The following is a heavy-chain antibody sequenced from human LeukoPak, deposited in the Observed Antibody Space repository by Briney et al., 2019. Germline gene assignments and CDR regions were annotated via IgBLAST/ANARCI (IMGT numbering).Heavy chain of an antibody. Sequence: PGGSLRLSCAASGFTFSSYSMNWVRQAPGKRLEWVAVISYDGSNKYYADSVEGRFTISRDNSKNTLYLQMNSLRAEDTAVYYCAKDRYYYDSSGPDYWGQGTLVTVSS. CDR1: GFTFSSYS. CDR2: ISYDGSNK. CDR3: AKDRYYYDSSGPDY. D-gene: IGHD3-22*01. J-gene: IGHJ4*02. V-gene: IGHV3-30*18.